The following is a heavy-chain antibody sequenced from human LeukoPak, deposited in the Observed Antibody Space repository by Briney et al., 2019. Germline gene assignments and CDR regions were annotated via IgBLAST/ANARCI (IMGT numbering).Heavy chain of an antibody. CDR1: GGSISSYY. V-gene: IGHV4-59*08. D-gene: IGHD5-12*01. CDR3: ARQGGYALEFDY. Sequence: SETLSLTCTVSGGSISSYYWSWIRQPPGKGLEWIGYIYYSGSTNYNPSLKSRVTISVDTSKNQFSLKLSSVTAADTAVYYCARQGGYALEFDYWGQGTLVTVSS. J-gene: IGHJ4*02. CDR2: IYYSGST.